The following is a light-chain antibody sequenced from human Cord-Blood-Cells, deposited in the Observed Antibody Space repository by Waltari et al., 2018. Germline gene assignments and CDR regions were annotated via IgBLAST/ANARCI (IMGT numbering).Light chain of an antibody. Sequence: QSALTQPPSASGSPGQSVTTSCTGTSSDVGGYNYVSWSQQHPGKAPKLMIYEVSKRPSGVPDRFSGSKSGNTASLTVSGLQAEDEADYYCSSYAGSNWVFGGGTKLTVL. V-gene: IGLV2-8*01. CDR1: SSDVGGYNY. J-gene: IGLJ3*02. CDR2: EVS. CDR3: SSYAGSNWV.